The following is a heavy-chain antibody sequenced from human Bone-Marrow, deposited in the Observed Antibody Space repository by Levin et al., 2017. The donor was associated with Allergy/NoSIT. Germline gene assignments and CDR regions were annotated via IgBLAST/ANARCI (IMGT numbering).Heavy chain of an antibody. V-gene: IGHV3-13*01. CDR1: GFIFSDYD. CDR2: IGTAGDT. Sequence: GESLKISCAASGFIFSDYDMYWVRQEPGKGLEWVSAIGTAGDTYYSDSVKGRFTISRENDKNSLHLQMHSLRVGDTAVYYCARGGPDYYHFGLDVWGQGTAVTVSS. CDR3: ARGGPDYYHFGLDV. J-gene: IGHJ6*02.